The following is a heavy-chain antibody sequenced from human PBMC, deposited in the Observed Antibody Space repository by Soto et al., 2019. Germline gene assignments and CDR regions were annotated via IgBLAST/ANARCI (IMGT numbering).Heavy chain of an antibody. D-gene: IGHD3-10*01. CDR2: LSGSGGTT. Sequence: EVQLLESGGGLVQPGGSLRLSCSTSGFTFNTYAMNWVRQAPGKGLEWVSALSGSGGTTYYADSVRGRFTISRDNSKNTLFLPMNSLRAEDTALYYCAKQRAGYGSGSDTYYFDFWGQGTLVTVSS. CDR1: GFTFNTYA. J-gene: IGHJ4*02. CDR3: AKQRAGYGSGSDTYYFDF. V-gene: IGHV3-23*01.